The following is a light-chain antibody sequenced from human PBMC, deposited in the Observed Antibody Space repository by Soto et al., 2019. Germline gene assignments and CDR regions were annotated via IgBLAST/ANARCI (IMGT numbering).Light chain of an antibody. CDR1: SSNIGAGYD. V-gene: IGLV1-40*01. CDR3: QSYDSSLSGWV. Sequence: QAVVTQPPSVSGAPGQRVTISCTGNSSNIGAGYDVHWYQQLPGTAPKLLIYGNSNRPSGVPDRLSGSKSGTSASLAITGLQAEDEADYYCQSYDSSLSGWVFGGGTKVTVL. CDR2: GNS. J-gene: IGLJ3*02.